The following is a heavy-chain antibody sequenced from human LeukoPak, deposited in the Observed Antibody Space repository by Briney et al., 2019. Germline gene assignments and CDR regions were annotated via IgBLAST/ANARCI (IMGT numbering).Heavy chain of an antibody. D-gene: IGHD2-2*01. V-gene: IGHV3-66*01. CDR3: ATERPVY. J-gene: IGHJ4*02. CDR1: EFNVTRNY. Sequence: GGSLRLSCTASEFNVTRNYITWVRQAPGKGLEWLSAIYSGGSTYYADSVKGRFIISRDNSKNTLYLQMNSLRVEDTAVYYCATERPVYWGQGTLVTVSS. CDR2: IYSGGST.